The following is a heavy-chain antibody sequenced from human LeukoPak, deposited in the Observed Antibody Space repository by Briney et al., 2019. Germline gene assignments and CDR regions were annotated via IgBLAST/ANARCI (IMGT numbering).Heavy chain of an antibody. D-gene: IGHD3-9*01. Sequence: PSETLSLICAVYGGSFSGYYWSWIRQPPGKGLEWIGEINHSGSTNYNPSLKSRVTISVDTSKNQFSLKLSSVTAADTAVYYCARGQERYFDWFRGQDAFDIWGQGTMVTVSS. J-gene: IGHJ3*02. CDR2: INHSGST. CDR3: ARGQERYFDWFRGQDAFDI. CDR1: GGSFSGYY. V-gene: IGHV4-34*01.